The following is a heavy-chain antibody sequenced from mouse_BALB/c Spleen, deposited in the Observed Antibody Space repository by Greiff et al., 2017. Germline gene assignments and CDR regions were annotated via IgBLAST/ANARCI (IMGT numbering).Heavy chain of an antibody. CDR2: IDPSDSET. J-gene: IGHJ3*01. CDR1: GYSFTSYW. CDR3: ARESYHMFAY. D-gene: IGHD1-1*01. Sequence: QVQLQQSGPQLVRPGASVKISCKASGYSFTSYWMHWVKQRPGQGLEWIGMIDPSDSETRLNQKFKDKATLTVDKSSSTAYMQLSSPTSEDSAVYYCARESYHMFAYWGQGTLVTVSA. V-gene: IGHV1S127*01.